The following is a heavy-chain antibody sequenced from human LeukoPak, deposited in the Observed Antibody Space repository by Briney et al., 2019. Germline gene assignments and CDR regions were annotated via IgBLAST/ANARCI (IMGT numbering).Heavy chain of an antibody. CDR1: GFTFSSYA. J-gene: IGHJ4*02. V-gene: IGHV3-23*01. Sequence: GGSLRLSCAASGFTFSSYAMSWVRQAPGKGLEWVSAISDSGGSTYYADSVKGRFTISRDNSKNTLYLQMNSLRAEDTAVYYCARTASSCSGGSCSYDYWGQGTLVTVSS. D-gene: IGHD2-15*01. CDR2: ISDSGGST. CDR3: ARTASSCSGGSCSYDY.